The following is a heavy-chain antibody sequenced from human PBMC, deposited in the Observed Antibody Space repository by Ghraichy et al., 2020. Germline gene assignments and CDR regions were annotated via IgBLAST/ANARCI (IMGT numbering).Heavy chain of an antibody. CDR1: GFTFSSYS. D-gene: IGHD3-16*02. CDR2: ISSSSSTI. J-gene: IGHJ4*02. Sequence: GGSLRLSCAASGFTFSSYSMNWVRQAPGKGLEWVSYISSSSSTIYYADSVKGRFTISRDNAKNSLYLQMNSLRDEDTAVYYCARDYGDYVWGSYRYLGYWGQGTLVTVSS. CDR3: ARDYGDYVWGSYRYLGY. V-gene: IGHV3-48*02.